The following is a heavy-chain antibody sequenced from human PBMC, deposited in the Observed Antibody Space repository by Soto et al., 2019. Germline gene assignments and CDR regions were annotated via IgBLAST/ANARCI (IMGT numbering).Heavy chain of an antibody. CDR2: ISNDGSNK. V-gene: IGHV3-30*18. CDR1: NFIFSNYG. Sequence: QVQLVESGGGVVQPGRSLRLSCAASNFIFSNYGMHWVRQAPGKGLEWVALISNDGSNKYYTDSVKGRFTISRDNSRNTLSLQMNSLRADDTAVYYCAKDGADTGTYYFDYWGQGTLITVSS. CDR3: AKDGADTGTYYFDY. J-gene: IGHJ4*02. D-gene: IGHD1-26*01.